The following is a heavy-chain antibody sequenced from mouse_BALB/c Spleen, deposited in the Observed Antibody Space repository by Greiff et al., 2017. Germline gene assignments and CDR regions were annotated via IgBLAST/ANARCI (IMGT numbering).Heavy chain of an antibody. J-gene: IGHJ3*01. V-gene: IGHV1-14*01. Sequence: VHVKQSGPELVKPGASVKMSCKASGYTFTSYVMHWVKQKPGQGLEWIGYINPYNDGTKYNEKFKGKATLTSDKSSSTAYMELSSLTSEDSAVYYCARNYRYDEGFAYWGQGTLVTVSA. CDR3: ARNYRYDEGFAY. D-gene: IGHD2-14*01. CDR1: GYTFTSYV. CDR2: INPYNDGT.